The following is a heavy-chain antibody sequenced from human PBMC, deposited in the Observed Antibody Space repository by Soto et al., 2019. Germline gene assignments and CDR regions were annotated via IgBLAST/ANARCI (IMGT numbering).Heavy chain of an antibody. Sequence: QITLNESGPTLVKPTQTLTLTCTFSGFSFTTEGVGVAWIRQPPGKALEWLGFIYWDDAKRYSPSLKSRLTITTDSTKDELVLTKATLDPVDTATYDCAHGLYGATWSRLDAWGQGTRVTVSS. CDR3: AHGLYGATWSRLDA. J-gene: IGHJ5*02. D-gene: IGHD2-8*01. CDR2: IYWDDAK. V-gene: IGHV2-5*02. CDR1: GFSFTTEGVG.